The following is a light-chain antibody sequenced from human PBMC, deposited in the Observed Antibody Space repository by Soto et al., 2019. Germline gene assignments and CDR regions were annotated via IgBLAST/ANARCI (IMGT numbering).Light chain of an antibody. CDR2: DAA. CDR3: QHYSDTPWT. Sequence: EIVLTQSPGTLSLSPGERATLSCRASQSLNNRYLAWYQQKPGQAPRLLIYDAANRATGIPDRFSGSGSGTDFTLTISRLEPEDFAVYYCQHYSDTPWTCGQGTKVEIK. V-gene: IGKV3-20*01. J-gene: IGKJ1*01. CDR1: QSLNNRY.